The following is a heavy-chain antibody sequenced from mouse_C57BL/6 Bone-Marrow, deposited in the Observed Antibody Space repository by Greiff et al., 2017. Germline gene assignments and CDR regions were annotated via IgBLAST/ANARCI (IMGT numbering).Heavy chain of an antibody. Sequence: QVQLQQSGPELVKPGASVKLSCKASGYTFTRYDIKWVKQRPGQGLEWIGWVYPRDGSTKYNEKVKGQATLPVDPCSSTAYMALPSLTSEDSAVYFCARGYGSSYWYFDVWGTGTTVTVSS. CDR3: ARGYGSSYWYFDV. V-gene: IGHV1-85*01. D-gene: IGHD1-1*01. J-gene: IGHJ1*03. CDR2: VYPRDGST. CDR1: GYTFTRYD.